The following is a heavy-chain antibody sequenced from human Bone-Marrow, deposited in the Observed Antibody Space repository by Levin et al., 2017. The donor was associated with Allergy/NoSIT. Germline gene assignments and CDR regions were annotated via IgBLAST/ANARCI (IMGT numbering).Heavy chain of an antibody. Sequence: PGGSLRLSCAASGFMFSSYGMHWVRQAPGKGLEWVAVIWYDGSNKNYAESVKGRFTISRDNSKNTLDLQMNSLRAEDTAVYYCVRDIYDDSGLYYFDYWGQGTLVTVSS. CDR3: VRDIYDDSGLYYFDY. D-gene: IGHD3-22*01. CDR1: GFMFSSYG. CDR2: IWYDGSNK. J-gene: IGHJ4*02. V-gene: IGHV3-33*01.